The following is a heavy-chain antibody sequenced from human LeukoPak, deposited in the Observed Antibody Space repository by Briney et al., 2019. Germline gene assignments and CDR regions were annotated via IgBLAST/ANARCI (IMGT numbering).Heavy chain of an antibody. Sequence: GGSLRLSCAASGFTFSSYSMNWVRQAPGKGLEWVSSISSSSSYIYYADSVKGRFTISRDNAKNSLYLQMNSLRAEDTAVYYCAKDSNWNDGKFDPWGQGTLVTVSS. CDR2: ISSSSSYI. V-gene: IGHV3-21*01. D-gene: IGHD1-20*01. CDR1: GFTFSSYS. CDR3: AKDSNWNDGKFDP. J-gene: IGHJ5*02.